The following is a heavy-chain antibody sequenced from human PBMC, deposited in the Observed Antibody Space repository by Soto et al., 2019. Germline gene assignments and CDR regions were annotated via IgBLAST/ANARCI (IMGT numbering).Heavy chain of an antibody. Sequence: WRSLRLCCAASALTCSSYGMHCVRQAPGKGLGWVAVIWYDGSNKYYADSVKGRFTISRDNSKNTLYLQMNSLRAEDTAVYYCARDLGSSGWSLYYYYYGMDVWGQGTTVTVSS. V-gene: IGHV3-33*01. CDR1: ALTCSSYG. D-gene: IGHD6-19*01. CDR2: IWYDGSNK. CDR3: ARDLGSSGWSLYYYYYGMDV. J-gene: IGHJ6*02.